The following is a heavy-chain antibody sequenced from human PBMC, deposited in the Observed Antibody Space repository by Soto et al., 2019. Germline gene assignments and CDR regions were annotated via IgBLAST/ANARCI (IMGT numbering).Heavy chain of an antibody. Sequence: ASVKVSCKASGYTFTSYAMHWVRQAPGQRLEWMGWINAGNGNTKYSQKFQGRVTITRDTSAGTAYMELSSLRSEDTAVYYCAGDVLSWLPQGNFDYWGQGTLVTVSS. CDR2: INAGNGNT. J-gene: IGHJ4*02. V-gene: IGHV1-3*01. CDR3: AGDVLSWLPQGNFDY. CDR1: GYTFTSYA. D-gene: IGHD5-12*01.